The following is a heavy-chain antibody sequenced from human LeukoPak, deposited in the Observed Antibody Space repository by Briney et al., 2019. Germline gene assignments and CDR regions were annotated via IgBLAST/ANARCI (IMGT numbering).Heavy chain of an antibody. CDR1: GGSISSYY. D-gene: IGHD3-9*01. J-gene: IGHJ5*02. CDR3: ARDDRNDILTGSGFDP. CDR2: IYYSGST. V-gene: IGHV4-59*01. Sequence: PSETLSLTCTVSGGSISSYYWSWIRQPPGKGLEWIGYIYYSGSTNYNPSLKSRVTISVDTSKNQFSLKLSSVTAADTAVYYCARDDRNDILTGSGFDPWGQGTLVTVSS.